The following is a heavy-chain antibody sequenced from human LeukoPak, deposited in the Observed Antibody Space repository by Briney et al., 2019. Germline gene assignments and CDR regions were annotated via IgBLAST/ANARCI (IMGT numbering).Heavy chain of an antibody. D-gene: IGHD6-6*01. Sequence: SVKVSCKASGGTFSSYAIIWVRQAPGQGLEWMGGIIPIFGTANYAQKFQGRVTITTDESTGTAYMELSSLRSEDTAVYYCARGGDSSSSGGNFDYWGQGTLVTVSS. J-gene: IGHJ4*02. CDR1: GGTFSSYA. CDR2: IIPIFGTA. V-gene: IGHV1-69*05. CDR3: ARGGDSSSSGGNFDY.